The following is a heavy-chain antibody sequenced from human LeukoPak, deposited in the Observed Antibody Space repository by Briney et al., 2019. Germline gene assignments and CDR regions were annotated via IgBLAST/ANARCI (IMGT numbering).Heavy chain of an antibody. CDR1: GFTFSSYA. CDR2: ISGSGGST. V-gene: IGHV3-23*01. Sequence: GGSLRLSCAASGFTFSSYAMSWVRQAPGKGLEWVSAISGSGGSTYYADSVKGRFTISRDNSKNTLYLQMNSLRAEDTAVYYCAKAPYGSGKPNWFDPWGQGTLVTVSS. J-gene: IGHJ5*02. D-gene: IGHD3-10*01. CDR3: AKAPYGSGKPNWFDP.